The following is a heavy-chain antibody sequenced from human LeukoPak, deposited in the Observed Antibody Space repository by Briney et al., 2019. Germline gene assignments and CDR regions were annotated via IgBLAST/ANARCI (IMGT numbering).Heavy chain of an antibody. J-gene: IGHJ3*02. D-gene: IGHD1-26*01. V-gene: IGHV1-18*01. CDR1: GYTFTSYG. CDR2: ISAYNGNT. CDR3: ARVTSGSYVLSAFDI. Sequence: GASVKVSCKASGYTFTSYGISWVRQAPGQGLEWMGWISAYNGNTNYAQKLQGRVTMTTDTSTSTAYMELRSLRSDDTAVYYCARVTSGSYVLSAFDIWGQGTMVTVSS.